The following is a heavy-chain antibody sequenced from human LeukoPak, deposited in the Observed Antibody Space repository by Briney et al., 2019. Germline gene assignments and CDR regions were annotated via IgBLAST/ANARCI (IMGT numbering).Heavy chain of an antibody. CDR3: ARGRSVGVLPAPPFDF. V-gene: IGHV4-39*07. CDR2: IYYSGST. J-gene: IGHJ4*02. CDR1: GGSISSSSYY. Sequence: SETLSLTCTVSGGSISSSSYYWGWIRQPPGKGLEWIGSIYYSGSTYYNPSLKSRVTISVDTSKNQFSLTLTSVTAADTAVYYCARGRSVGVLPAPPFDFWGQGTLVTASS. D-gene: IGHD6-6*01.